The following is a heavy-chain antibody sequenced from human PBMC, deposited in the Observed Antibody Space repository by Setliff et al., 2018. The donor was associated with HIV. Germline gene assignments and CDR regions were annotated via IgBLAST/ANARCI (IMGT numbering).Heavy chain of an antibody. V-gene: IGHV3-9*01. CDR3: AKDNGLQFLDWLSRFDI. CDR1: GFTFDDYA. D-gene: IGHD3-3*01. Sequence: PGGSLRLSCAASGFTFDDYAMHWFRQPPGKGLEWVSGISWNSGNIAYADSVKGRFTISRDNARNSLYLQMNSLRAEDTALYYCAKDNGLQFLDWLSRFDIWGQGTMVTVSS. CDR2: ISWNSGNI. J-gene: IGHJ3*02.